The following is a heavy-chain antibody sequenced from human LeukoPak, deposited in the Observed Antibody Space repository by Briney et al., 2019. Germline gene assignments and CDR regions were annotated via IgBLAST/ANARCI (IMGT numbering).Heavy chain of an antibody. J-gene: IGHJ6*02. V-gene: IGHV3-7*03. D-gene: IGHD3-10*01. CDR1: GFTFSSYW. Sequence: SGGSLRLSCAASGFTFSSYWMSWVRQAPGKGLEWVANIKQDGSEKYYVDSVKGRFTISRDNAKNSLYLQMNSLRAEDTALYYCAKDKGRAARGVIAKDYYYYYGMDVWGQGTTVTVSS. CDR3: AKDKGRAARGVIAKDYYYYYGMDV. CDR2: IKQDGSEK.